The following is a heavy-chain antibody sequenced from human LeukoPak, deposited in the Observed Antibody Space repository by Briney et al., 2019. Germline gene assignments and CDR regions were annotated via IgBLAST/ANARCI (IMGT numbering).Heavy chain of an antibody. D-gene: IGHD3-10*01. J-gene: IGHJ4*02. CDR2: ISYDGSNK. Sequence: GGSLRLSCEASGFTFSSYAMHWVRQAPGKGLEWVAVISYDGSNKYDADSVKGRFTISRDNSKNTLYLQMNSLRAEDTAVYYCAKDMVRGVIITKIGGFDYWGQGTLVTVSS. V-gene: IGHV3-30*04. CDR1: GFTFSSYA. CDR3: AKDMVRGVIITKIGGFDY.